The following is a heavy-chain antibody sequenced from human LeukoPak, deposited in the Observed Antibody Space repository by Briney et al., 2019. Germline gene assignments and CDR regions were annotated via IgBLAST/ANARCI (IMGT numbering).Heavy chain of an antibody. CDR3: VRIYRGPDY. CDR2: MNPNNDDT. D-gene: IGHD3-10*01. Sequence: ASVKVSCKASGYTFTSYDINWVRQATGQGLEWMGWMNPNNDDTNYAEKFQGRVTMTTDTSISTVYMELTRLRSDDTAMYYCVRIYRGPDYWGQGTLVTVSS. CDR1: GYTFTSYD. V-gene: IGHV1-2*02. J-gene: IGHJ4*02.